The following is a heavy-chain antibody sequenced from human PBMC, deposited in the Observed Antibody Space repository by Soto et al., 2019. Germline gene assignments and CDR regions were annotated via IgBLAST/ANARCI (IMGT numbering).Heavy chain of an antibody. V-gene: IGHV3-66*01. CDR2: IYSGGST. CDR3: ARAPPPSSGWLDY. Sequence: PGGSLRLSCAASGFTVSTKYMSWVRQAPGKGLEWVSVIYSGGSTFYADSVRGRFTISRDNSKNTVYLQMNSLRAEDTAVYYCARAPPPSSGWLDYWGQGTLVTVSS. D-gene: IGHD6-19*01. CDR1: GFTVSTKY. J-gene: IGHJ4*02.